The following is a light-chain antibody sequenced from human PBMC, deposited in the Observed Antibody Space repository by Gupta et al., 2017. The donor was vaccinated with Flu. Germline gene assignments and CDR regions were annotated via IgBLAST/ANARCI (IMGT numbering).Light chain of an antibody. V-gene: IGLV7-46*01. CDR3: QLTQSGASGTGG. CDR2: DNN. CDR1: SGTGAGGND. Sequence: TCTASSGTGAGGNDAYCYPPLPGQAPNMLIFDNNNRHSGTPARCSGSNIGASAALALSGPQPEEEAEYYCQLTQSGASGTGGFGGGTKLTVL. J-gene: IGLJ2*01.